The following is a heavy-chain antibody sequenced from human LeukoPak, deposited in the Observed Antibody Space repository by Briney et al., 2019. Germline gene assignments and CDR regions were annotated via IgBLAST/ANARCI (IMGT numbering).Heavy chain of an antibody. J-gene: IGHJ4*02. V-gene: IGHV3-11*01. CDR2: ISRSGDTI. D-gene: IGHD1-7*01. CDR1: GFTFSDYY. Sequence: GGSLRLSCAASGFTFSDYYMSWIRQAPGQGLEWVSYISRSGDTIDYADSVKGRFSISRDNAKNSLYLQMNSLRAEDTAVYYCAGYHWNSGVVYWGQGTLVTVSS. CDR3: AGYHWNSGVVY.